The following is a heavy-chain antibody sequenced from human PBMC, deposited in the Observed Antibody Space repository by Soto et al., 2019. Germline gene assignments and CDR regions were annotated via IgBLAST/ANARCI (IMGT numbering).Heavy chain of an antibody. D-gene: IGHD6-13*01. CDR3: ARIPYSRDLHLQYIYLGMDV. J-gene: IGHJ6*02. CDR2: IHPDDSDA. Sequence: GESLKISCNGSGYTFSSYWFAWVRQMPGKGLEWMGIIHPDDSDATYSPSFQGQVTISADKSISTAYLQWSSLKASDTAMYYCARIPYSRDLHLQYIYLGMDVWGQGTTVTVS. V-gene: IGHV5-51*01. CDR1: GYTFSSYW.